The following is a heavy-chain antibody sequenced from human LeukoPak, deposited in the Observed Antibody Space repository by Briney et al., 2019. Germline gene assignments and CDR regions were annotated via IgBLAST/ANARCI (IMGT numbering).Heavy chain of an antibody. CDR3: ARDHPSDDLPSY. CDR2: ISHSGNT. CDR1: GGSISSSSYY. J-gene: IGHJ4*02. V-gene: IGHV4-39*07. Sequence: SETLSLTCTVSGGSISSSSYYWGWIRQSPGKGLEWIGSISHSGNTYYNPSLKSRVTISVDTSKNQFSLKLNSVTAADTAVYYCARDHPSDDLPSYWGQGTLVTVSS. D-gene: IGHD1-1*01.